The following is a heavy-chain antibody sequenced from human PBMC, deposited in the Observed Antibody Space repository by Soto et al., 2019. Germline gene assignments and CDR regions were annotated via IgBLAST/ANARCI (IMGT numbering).Heavy chain of an antibody. Sequence: WGSLRLSCAASGFTFSSYSMNWVRQAPGKGLEWVSYISSSSSTIYYADSVKGRFTISRDNAKNSLYLQMNSLRAEDTAVYYCARAQAYNWFDPWGQGTLVTVSS. CDR3: ARAQAYNWFDP. J-gene: IGHJ5*02. CDR1: GFTFSSYS. CDR2: ISSSSSTI. V-gene: IGHV3-48*01.